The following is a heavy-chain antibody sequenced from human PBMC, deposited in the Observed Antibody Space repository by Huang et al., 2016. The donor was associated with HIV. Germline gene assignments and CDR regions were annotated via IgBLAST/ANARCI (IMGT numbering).Heavy chain of an antibody. J-gene: IGHJ4*02. CDR3: ARHFGSWSGYFDS. CDR1: GGSITDSTYY. D-gene: IGHD3-10*01. V-gene: IGHV4-39*01. CDR2: IYYRGDT. Sequence: QLQLQESGPGLVRPSETLSLLCTVSGGSITDSTYYWGWIRQPPGKGLEWIGSIYYRGDTDYNPSLKSRVTMSVDTSKNRFSLDIRSVAVADTAIYYCARHFGSWSGYFDSWGQGTLVPVSS.